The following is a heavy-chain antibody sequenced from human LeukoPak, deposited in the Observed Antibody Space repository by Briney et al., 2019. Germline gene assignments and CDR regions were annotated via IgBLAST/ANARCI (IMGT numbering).Heavy chain of an antibody. CDR1: GGSFSGYY. V-gene: IGHV4-34*01. CDR2: INHSGST. J-gene: IGHJ4*02. D-gene: IGHD3-22*01. CDR3: ARVRSISSPGHYYDSSSSRPYYFDY. Sequence: SETLSLTCAVYGGSFSGYYWSWIRQPPGKGLEWIGEINHSGSTNYNPSLKSRVTISVDTSKNQFSLKLSSVTAADTAVYYCARVRSISSPGHYYDSSSSRPYYFDYWGQGTLVTVSS.